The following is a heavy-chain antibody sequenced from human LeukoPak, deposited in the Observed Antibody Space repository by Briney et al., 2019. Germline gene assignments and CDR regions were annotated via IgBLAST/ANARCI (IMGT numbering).Heavy chain of an antibody. CDR2: IYYSGST. V-gene: IGHV4-30-4*08. CDR1: GGSISSGDYY. Sequence: PSQTLSLTCTVSGGSISSGDYYWRWIRQPPGKGLEWIGYIYYSGSTYYNPSLKSRVTISIDTSKNQFSLKLSSVTAADTAVYYCARWGVWGSTGGFDYWGQGTLVTVSS. CDR3: ARWGVWGSTGGFDY. D-gene: IGHD3-16*01. J-gene: IGHJ4*02.